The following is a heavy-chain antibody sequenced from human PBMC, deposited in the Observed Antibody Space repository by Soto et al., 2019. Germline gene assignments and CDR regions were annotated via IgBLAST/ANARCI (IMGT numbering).Heavy chain of an antibody. CDR1: GFTFSDYA. V-gene: IGHV3-30*18. CDR2: VSHDGRNT. Sequence: VQLVESGGGVVQPGRSLRLSCAASGFTFSDYAMHWVRQAPGKGLEWVAVVSHDGRNTHYADSVKDRFTISRDSSKNTVAREMTSLRAEDTAVYYCAKGGRQWLVTSDFNYWGQGALVTVSS. D-gene: IGHD6-19*01. J-gene: IGHJ4*02. CDR3: AKGGRQWLVTSDFNY.